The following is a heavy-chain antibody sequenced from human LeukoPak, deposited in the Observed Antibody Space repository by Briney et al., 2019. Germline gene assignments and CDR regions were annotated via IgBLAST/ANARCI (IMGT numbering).Heavy chain of an antibody. D-gene: IGHD1-26*01. Sequence: PGGSLRLSCAASGFTFSSHWMSWVRQAPGKGLEWVANIKVDGSETYYVDSVKGRFTISRDNAKKSLWLQMNSLRAEDTAVYYCARVQWELHLDYWGQGTLVTVSS. CDR2: IKVDGSET. CDR1: GFTFSSHW. CDR3: ARVQWELHLDY. J-gene: IGHJ4*02. V-gene: IGHV3-7*01.